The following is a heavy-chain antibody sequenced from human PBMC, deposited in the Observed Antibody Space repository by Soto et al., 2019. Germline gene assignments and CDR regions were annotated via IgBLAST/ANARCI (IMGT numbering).Heavy chain of an antibody. Sequence: PGGSLRLSCAASGFTFSDHKMDWVRQAPGKGLEWVGRIRRKVDSYTTEYAASVKGRFSISRDDSKNSLYLQMNSLKTEDTAVYYCTSLRSFGVAATSYHAMDVWGQGTTVTVSS. CDR2: IRRKVDSYTT. CDR1: GFTFSDHK. D-gene: IGHD3-3*01. V-gene: IGHV3-72*01. J-gene: IGHJ6*02. CDR3: TSLRSFGVAATSYHAMDV.